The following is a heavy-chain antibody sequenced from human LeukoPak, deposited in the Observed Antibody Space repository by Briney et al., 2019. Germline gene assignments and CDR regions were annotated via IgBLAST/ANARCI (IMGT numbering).Heavy chain of an antibody. J-gene: IGHJ3*02. CDR1: GYTFTSYY. Sequence: ASVKVSCKASGYTFTSYYMHWVRQAPGQGLEWMGLINPGGDNTNYAQNLQGRVTMTKDTSTSTVYMELSSLRSEDTAIYYCARIRDGYNDAYDIWGQGTVVTVPS. D-gene: IGHD5-24*01. CDR2: INPGGDNT. CDR3: ARIRDGYNDAYDI. V-gene: IGHV1-46*01.